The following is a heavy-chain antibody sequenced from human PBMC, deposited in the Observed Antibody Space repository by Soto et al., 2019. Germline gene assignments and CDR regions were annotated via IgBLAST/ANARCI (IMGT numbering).Heavy chain of an antibody. D-gene: IGHD5-12*01. V-gene: IGHV1-69*01. Sequence: QVQLVQSGAEVKKPGSSVKVSCKASGGTFSSYAISWVRQAPGQGLEWMGGIIHIFGTANYAQKFQGRVTSTADESTSTAYMELSSLRSEDAAVYYGARAGRDGYNYRGQYFDYWGQGTLVTVSS. CDR1: GGTFSSYA. J-gene: IGHJ4*02. CDR2: IIHIFGTA. CDR3: ARAGRDGYNYRGQYFDY.